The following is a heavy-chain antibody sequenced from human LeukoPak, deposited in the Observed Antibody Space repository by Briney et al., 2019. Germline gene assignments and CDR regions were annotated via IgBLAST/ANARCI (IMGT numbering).Heavy chain of an antibody. Sequence: PGRSLRLSCAASGFTFSSYVMHWVRQAPGKGLEWVAFISYDGGNKYYADSVKGRFTISRDNSKNTLYLQMNSLRTEDTAVYYCAKDLGYSGSCIDCWGQGTLVTVSS. J-gene: IGHJ4*02. D-gene: IGHD1-26*01. CDR1: GFTFSSYV. CDR3: AKDLGYSGSCIDC. V-gene: IGHV3-30*18. CDR2: ISYDGGNK.